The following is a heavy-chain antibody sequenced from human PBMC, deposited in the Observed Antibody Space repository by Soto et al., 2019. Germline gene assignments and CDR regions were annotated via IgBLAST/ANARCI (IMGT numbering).Heavy chain of an antibody. CDR3: ARGGSSSWYLPFDY. J-gene: IGHJ4*02. CDR2: ISYDGSNK. CDR1: GFTFSSYG. V-gene: IGHV3-30*03. Sequence: QVQLVESGGGVVQPGRSLRLSCAASGFTFSSYGMHWVRQAPGKGLEWVAVISYDGSNKYYADSVKGRFTISRDNSKNTLYLQMNSLRAEDTAVYYCARGGSSSWYLPFDYWGQGTLVTVSS. D-gene: IGHD6-13*01.